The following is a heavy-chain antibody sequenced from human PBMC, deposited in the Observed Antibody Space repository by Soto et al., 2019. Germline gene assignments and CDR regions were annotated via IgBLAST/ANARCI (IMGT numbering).Heavy chain of an antibody. CDR3: ARDDREDIAVVIGVRPGEYGVDV. D-gene: IGHD2-15*01. J-gene: IGHJ6*02. Sequence: QVQLVESGGGVVQPGRSLRLSCAASGFTFRNYAMHWVRQAPGKGLECVAVISYDGGNKFYRDYVKGRFTISRDNSKNTLYLQINSLRYEDTAVYYCARDDREDIAVVIGVRPGEYGVDVWGQGTTVTVSS. CDR1: GFTFRNYA. CDR2: ISYDGGNK. V-gene: IGHV3-30-3*01.